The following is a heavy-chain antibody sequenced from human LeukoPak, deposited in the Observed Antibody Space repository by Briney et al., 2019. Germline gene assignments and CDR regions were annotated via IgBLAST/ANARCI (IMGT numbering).Heavy chain of an antibody. V-gene: IGHV3-48*02. J-gene: IGHJ4*02. Sequence: GGSLGLSCVASGFTFSTCSMNWVRQAPGKGLEWVSFIDSSSNIIRYADSVKGRFTVSRDNAESSLYLQMNSLRDEDTAVYYCAGSLSATWLYNWGQGTLVTVSS. CDR1: GFTFSTCS. CDR2: IDSSSNII. CDR3: AGSLSATWLYN. D-gene: IGHD3-9*01.